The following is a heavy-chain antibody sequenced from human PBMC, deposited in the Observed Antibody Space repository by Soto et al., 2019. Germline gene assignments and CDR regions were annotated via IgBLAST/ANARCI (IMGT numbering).Heavy chain of an antibody. V-gene: IGHV3-7*01. CDR2: IKQDGSEK. CDR1: GFTFSSYW. CDR3: ARAQLQPYYYYMDV. J-gene: IGHJ6*03. Sequence: GESLKISCAASGFTFSSYWMSWVRQAPGKGLEWVANIKQDGSEKYYVDSVKGRFTISRDNAKNSLYLQMNSLRAEDTAVYYCARAQLQPYYYYMDVWGKGTTVTVSS. D-gene: IGHD1-1*01.